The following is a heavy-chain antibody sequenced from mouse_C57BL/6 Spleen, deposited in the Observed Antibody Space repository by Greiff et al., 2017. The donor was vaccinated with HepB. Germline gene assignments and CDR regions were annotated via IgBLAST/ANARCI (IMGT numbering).Heavy chain of an antibody. J-gene: IGHJ2*01. Sequence: EVQLQESGPGLVKPSQSLSLTCSVTGYSITSGYYWTWIRQFPGNKLEWMGYISYDGSNHYNPSLKNRISITRDTSKNQFFLKLNSVTTEDTATYYCASGITTVFPFDYWGQGTTLTVSS. CDR3: ASGITTVFPFDY. V-gene: IGHV3-6*01. CDR2: ISYDGSN. CDR1: GYSITSGYY. D-gene: IGHD1-1*01.